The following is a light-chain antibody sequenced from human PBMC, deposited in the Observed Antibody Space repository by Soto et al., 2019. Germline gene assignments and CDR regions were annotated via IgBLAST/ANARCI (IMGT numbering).Light chain of an antibody. CDR1: SSNIGSNY. CDR2: RNN. J-gene: IGLJ3*02. V-gene: IGLV1-47*01. CDR3: AAWDDSLSGRV. Sequence: QSVLTQPPSASGTPGQRVTISCSGSSSNIGSNYVYWYQQLPGTAPKLLIYRNNQRPSGVPDRFSGSKSGTSASLAISGLRSDDEADHYCAAWDDSLSGRVFGVGTKLTVL.